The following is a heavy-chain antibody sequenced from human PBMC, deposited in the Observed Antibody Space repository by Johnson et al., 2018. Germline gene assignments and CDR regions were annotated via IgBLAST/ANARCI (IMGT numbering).Heavy chain of an antibody. CDR1: GFTFSDYY. Sequence: AASGFTFSDYYMSWIRQAPGKGLEWVSYISSSGSTIYYADSVKGRFTISRDNAKNSLYLQMNSLRAEDTAVYYCAKDVLSSRWYSDYYHYYYMDVWGKGTTVTVSS. CDR3: AKDVLSSRWYSDYYHYYYMDV. CDR2: ISSSGSTI. D-gene: IGHD6-13*01. J-gene: IGHJ6*03. V-gene: IGHV3-11*01.